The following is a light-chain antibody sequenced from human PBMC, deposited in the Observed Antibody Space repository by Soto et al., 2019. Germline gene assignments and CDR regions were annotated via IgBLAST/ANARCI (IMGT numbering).Light chain of an antibody. CDR1: QSISSY. CDR2: AAS. V-gene: IGKV1-39*01. CDR3: KQSYSTPPYT. J-gene: IGKJ2*01. Sequence: DIQMTQSPSSLSASVGDRVTITCRASQSISSYLNWYQQKPGKAPKLLIYAASSLQSGVPSRFSGSGSRTDLTLTISSLQPEDFATYYCKQSYSTPPYTFGQGTKLEIK.